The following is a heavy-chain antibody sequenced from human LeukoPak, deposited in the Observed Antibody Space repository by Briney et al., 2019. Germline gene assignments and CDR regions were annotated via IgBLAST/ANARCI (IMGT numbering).Heavy chain of an antibody. CDR3: ARRHGRCSDGSCYYPDY. Sequence: GASVKVSCKASGYTFTSYDINWVLQATGQGLEWMGWMNPNSGNTGYAQKFQGRVTMTGNSSITTAYMELSSLRSEDTAVYYCARRHGRCSDGSCYYPDYWGQGTLVTVSS. CDR2: MNPNSGNT. V-gene: IGHV1-8*01. CDR1: GYTFTSYD. J-gene: IGHJ4*02. D-gene: IGHD2-15*01.